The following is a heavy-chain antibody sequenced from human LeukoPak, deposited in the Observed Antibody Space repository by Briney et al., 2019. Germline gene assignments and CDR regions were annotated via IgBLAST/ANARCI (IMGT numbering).Heavy chain of an antibody. CDR3: ARAPATSTIFGVVTVRYGMDV. D-gene: IGHD3-3*01. J-gene: IGHJ6*02. V-gene: IGHV3-13*01. CDR1: GFTFSSYD. Sequence: GSLRLSCAASGFTFSSYDMHWVRQATGKGLEWVSAIGTAGDTYYPGSVKGRFTISRENAKNSLYLQMNSLRAGDTAVYYCARAPATSTIFGVVTVRYGMDVWGQGTTVTVSS. CDR2: IGTAGDT.